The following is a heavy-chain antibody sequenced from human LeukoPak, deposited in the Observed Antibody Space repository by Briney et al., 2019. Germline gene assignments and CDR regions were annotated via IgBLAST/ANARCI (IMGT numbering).Heavy chain of an antibody. CDR2: ISGSGGST. CDR3: AKAPGYCSGGTCYDY. J-gene: IGHJ4*02. Sequence: PGGSLRLSCEASGFIFTNAWMSWVRQAPGKGLEWVSVISGSGGSTYNADSVKGRFTISRDNSKNTLYLQMKSLRVDDTAVYYCAKAPGYCSGGTCYDYWGQGSLVAVSS. CDR1: GFIFTNAW. D-gene: IGHD2-15*01. V-gene: IGHV3-23*01.